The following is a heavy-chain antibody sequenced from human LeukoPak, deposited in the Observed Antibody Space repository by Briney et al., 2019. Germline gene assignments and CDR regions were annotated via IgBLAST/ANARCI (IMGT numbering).Heavy chain of an antibody. CDR3: ARDRHDYSNPLPTNYYFYMDG. Sequence: GGSLRLSCATSGFTFVDYGMGWVRQAPGKGLEWVSGINWNGGSTGYADSVKGQFTISRDNAKNSLYLQMNSLRAEDTALYHCARDRHDYSNPLPTNYYFYMDGWGKGTTVTVSS. D-gene: IGHD4-11*01. V-gene: IGHV3-20*01. CDR1: GFTFVDYG. J-gene: IGHJ6*03. CDR2: INWNGGST.